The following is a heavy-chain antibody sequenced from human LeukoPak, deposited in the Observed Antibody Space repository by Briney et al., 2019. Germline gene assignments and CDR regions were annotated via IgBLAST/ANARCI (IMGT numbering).Heavy chain of an antibody. CDR2: IYYSGST. D-gene: IGHD3-10*01. V-gene: IGHV4-31*03. Sequence: PSQTLSLTCTVSGGSISSGGYYWSWIRQHPGKGLEWIGYIYYSGSTYYNPSLKRRVTISVDSSKNQCSLKLSSVTDAGTAVYYCARRGASGSYYFYWGKGTLVTVSS. CDR3: ARRGASGSYYFY. J-gene: IGHJ4*02. CDR1: GGSISSGGYY.